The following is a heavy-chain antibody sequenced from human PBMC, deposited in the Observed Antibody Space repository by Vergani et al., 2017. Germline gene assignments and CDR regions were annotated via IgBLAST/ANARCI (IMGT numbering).Heavy chain of an antibody. Sequence: EVQLLESGGGLVKPGGSLRLSCAASGFTFSSFAMSWVRQAPGKGLEWVSSIGCSGGGTSYADSVKGRFTFSRDNSNNTLYLQMNSLRAEDTAIYYCAKSGRRGSVWPDPFADGGQGSLVTVSS. CDR1: GFTFSSFA. D-gene: IGHD6-19*01. J-gene: IGHJ4*02. CDR2: IGCSGGGT. V-gene: IGHV3-23*01. CDR3: AKSGRRGSVWPDPFAD.